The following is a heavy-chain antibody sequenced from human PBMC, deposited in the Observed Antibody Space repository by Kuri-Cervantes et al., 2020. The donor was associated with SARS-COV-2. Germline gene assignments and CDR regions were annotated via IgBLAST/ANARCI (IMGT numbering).Heavy chain of an antibody. J-gene: IGHJ4*01. Sequence: GSLRLSCAVYGGSFSGYYWSWIRQPPGKGLEWIGYISYSGSTDYNPSLKSRVTISADTSKNHFSLNLTSVTAADTAVYYCAREDAGFDYWGQGSQVTVSS. CDR1: GGSFSGYY. CDR2: ISYSGST. CDR3: AREDAGFDY. V-gene: IGHV4-34*11.